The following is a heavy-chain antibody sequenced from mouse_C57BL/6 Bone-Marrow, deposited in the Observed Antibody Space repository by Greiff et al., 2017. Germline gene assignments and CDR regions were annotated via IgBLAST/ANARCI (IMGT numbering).Heavy chain of an antibody. CDR3: ARFGYYYGSSYLDY. V-gene: IGHV1-64*01. Sequence: QVQLQQPGAELVKPGASVKLSCKASGYTFTSYWMHWVKQRPGQGLEWIGMIHPNSGSTNYNEKFKSKATLTVDKSSSTAYMQLSSLTSEDSAVYYCARFGYYYGSSYLDYWGQGTTLTVSS. CDR2: IHPNSGST. CDR1: GYTFTSYW. J-gene: IGHJ2*01. D-gene: IGHD1-1*01.